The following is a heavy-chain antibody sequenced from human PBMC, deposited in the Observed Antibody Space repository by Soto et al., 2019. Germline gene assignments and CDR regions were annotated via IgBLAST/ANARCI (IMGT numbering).Heavy chain of an antibody. CDR2: INAGNGNT. D-gene: IGHD3-16*02. CDR3: ARVDDYVWGSYQLDY. V-gene: IGHV1-3*01. CDR1: GYTFTSYA. Sequence: ASVKVSCKASGYTFTSYAMHWVRQAPGQRLEWMGWINAGNGNTKYSQKFQGRVTITRDTSASTAYMELSSLRSEDTAVYYCARVDDYVWGSYQLDYWGQGTLVTVSS. J-gene: IGHJ4*02.